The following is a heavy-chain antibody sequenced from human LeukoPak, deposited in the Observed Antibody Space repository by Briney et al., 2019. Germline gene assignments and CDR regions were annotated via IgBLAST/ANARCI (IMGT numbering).Heavy chain of an antibody. Sequence: PSETLSLTCTVSGGSISSYYWSWLRQPPGKGLDWIGYIYYSGPTNYNPSLKSRVTISVDTSKNQFSLKLSSVTPADTAVYYCARRYCSGGSCYFDYWGQGTLVTVSS. V-gene: IGHV4-59*01. J-gene: IGHJ4*02. CDR1: GGSISSYY. D-gene: IGHD2-15*01. CDR2: IYYSGPT. CDR3: ARRYCSGGSCYFDY.